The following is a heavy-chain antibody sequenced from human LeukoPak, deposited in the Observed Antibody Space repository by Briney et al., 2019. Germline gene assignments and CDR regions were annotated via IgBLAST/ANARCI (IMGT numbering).Heavy chain of an antibody. V-gene: IGHV1-18*01. D-gene: IGHD3-3*01. CDR1: GYTFTSYG. CDR3: ARGLCDFWSGHPGDCYSAYVDY. CDR2: ISAYNGNT. Sequence: ASVKVSCKASGYTFTSYGISWVRQAPGQGLEWMGWISAYNGNTNYAQKLQGRVTMTTDTSTSTAYMELRSLRSDDTAVYYCARGLCDFWSGHPGDCYSAYVDYWGQGTLVTVSS. J-gene: IGHJ4*02.